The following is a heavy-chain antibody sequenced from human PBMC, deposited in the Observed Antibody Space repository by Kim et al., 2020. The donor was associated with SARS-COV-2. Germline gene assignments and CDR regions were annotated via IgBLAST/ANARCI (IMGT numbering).Heavy chain of an antibody. Sequence: DSVNGRFTSSRGNAKNSLYLQMSILRAEDTAVYYCVRVARGSYYTAPFDYWGQGTLVTVSS. V-gene: IGHV3-11*06. CDR3: VRVARGSYYTAPFDY. J-gene: IGHJ4*02. D-gene: IGHD1-26*01.